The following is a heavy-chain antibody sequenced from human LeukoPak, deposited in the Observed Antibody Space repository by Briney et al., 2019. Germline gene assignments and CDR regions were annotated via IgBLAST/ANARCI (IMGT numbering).Heavy chain of an antibody. D-gene: IGHD1-26*01. CDR1: GFTFSSYG. J-gene: IGHJ4*02. CDR2: IWYDGSNK. Sequence: GGSLRLSCAASGFTFSSYGMHWVRQAPGKGLEWVAVIWYDGSNKYYADSVKGRFTISRDNSKNTLYLQMNSLRAEDTAVYYCAKDRFKWELSPFDYWGQGTLVTVSS. V-gene: IGHV3-33*06. CDR3: AKDRFKWELSPFDY.